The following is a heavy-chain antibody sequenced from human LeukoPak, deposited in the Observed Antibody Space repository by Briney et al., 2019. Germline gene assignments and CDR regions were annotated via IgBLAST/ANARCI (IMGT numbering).Heavy chain of an antibody. CDR1: GYTFTGYN. CDR2: INPNSGGT. V-gene: IGHV1-2*02. Sequence: ASVKVSCKASGYTFTGYNMHWVRQAPGQGLEWMGWINPNSGGTNYAQKFQGRVTMTRDTSISTACMELSSLRSDDTALYYCARDGSGNSSFPFDYWGQGTLVTVSS. D-gene: IGHD2/OR15-2a*01. CDR3: ARDGSGNSSFPFDY. J-gene: IGHJ4*02.